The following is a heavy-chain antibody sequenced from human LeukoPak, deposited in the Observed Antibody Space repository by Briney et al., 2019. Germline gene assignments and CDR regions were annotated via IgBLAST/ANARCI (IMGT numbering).Heavy chain of an antibody. CDR1: GFTFNNHW. J-gene: IGHJ6*02. V-gene: IGHV3-66*01. CDR3: ARDFGGV. Sequence: GGSLRLSCVVSGFTFNNHWMSWVRQAPGKGLEWVSVIYSGGSTYYADSVKGRFTISRDNSKNTLYLQMNSLRAEDTAVYYCARDFGGVWGQGTTVTVSS. CDR2: IYSGGST. D-gene: IGHD2-15*01.